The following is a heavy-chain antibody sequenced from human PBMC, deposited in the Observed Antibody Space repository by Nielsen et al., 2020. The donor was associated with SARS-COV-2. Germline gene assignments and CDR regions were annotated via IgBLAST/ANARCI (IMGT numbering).Heavy chain of an antibody. CDR1: GYSFTSYW. V-gene: IGHV5-51*01. D-gene: IGHD2-21*01. CDR2: IYPGDSAT. Sequence: GESLKISCKGSGYSFTSYWIGWVRQMPGKGLEWMGIIYPGDSATRYSPSFQGQVTISADNSISTAYLQWSSLKASDTAMYYCARLLVSGYYYYGMDVWGQGTTVTVSS. J-gene: IGHJ6*02. CDR3: ARLLVSGYYYYGMDV.